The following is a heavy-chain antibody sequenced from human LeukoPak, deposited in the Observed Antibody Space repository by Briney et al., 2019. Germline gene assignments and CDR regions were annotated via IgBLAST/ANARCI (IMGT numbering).Heavy chain of an antibody. V-gene: IGHV1-69*05. D-gene: IGHD1-14*01. CDR1: GGTFRDLA. CDR2: ILPMLETS. CDR3: ANDHGRNGLDV. Sequence: PGSSVKVSCKASGGTFRDLAFSWVRHGPGHRLEWRGGILPMLETSDYSQRFQGRVTISTDESTNTVYMEMSGLSSDDTALYYCANDHGRNGLDVWGQGTLVIVSA. J-gene: IGHJ3*01.